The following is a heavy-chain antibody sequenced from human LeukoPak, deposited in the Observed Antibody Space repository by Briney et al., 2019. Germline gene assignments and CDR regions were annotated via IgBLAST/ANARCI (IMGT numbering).Heavy chain of an antibody. J-gene: IGHJ6*03. CDR2: IYYSGST. V-gene: IGHV4-39*01. Sequence: SETLSLTCTVSGGSISSSSYYWGWIRQPPGKGLEWIGSIYYSGSTYYNPSLKSRVTISVDTSKNQFSLKLSSVTAADTAVYYCARRSMVRGVLYYYYYMDVWGKGTTVTISS. CDR3: ARRSMVRGVLYYYYYMDV. D-gene: IGHD3-10*01. CDR1: GGSISSSSYY.